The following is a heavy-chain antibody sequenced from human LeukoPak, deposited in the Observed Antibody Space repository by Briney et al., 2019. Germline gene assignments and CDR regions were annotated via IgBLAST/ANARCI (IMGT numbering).Heavy chain of an antibody. Sequence: GGSLRLFCAASGLTVSNNFMSWARQAPGKGLEWVSIIYSGGTTYYGDSVKGTFTISRDNSKNTLYLQMNSLRAEDTAVYYCATRARPGYYYGMDVWGQGTTVTVSS. V-gene: IGHV3-66*01. D-gene: IGHD6-6*01. CDR1: GLTVSNNF. CDR2: IYSGGTT. CDR3: ATRARPGYYYGMDV. J-gene: IGHJ6*02.